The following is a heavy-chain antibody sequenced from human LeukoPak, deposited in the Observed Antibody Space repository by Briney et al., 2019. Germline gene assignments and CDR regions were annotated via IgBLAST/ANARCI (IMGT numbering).Heavy chain of an antibody. CDR2: ISSSGSFI. D-gene: IGHD2-2*01. J-gene: IGHJ6*03. V-gene: IGHV3-21*05. Sequence: GGSLRLSCAASGFTFSSYGMHWVRQAPGKGLEWVSYISSSGSFIYYADSVKGRFTISRDNANNLLYLQMDSLRAEDTAVYYCAGCSSSSCYAGPDLYYYYYMDVWGEGTTVTVSS. CDR3: AGCSSSSCYAGPDLYYYYYMDV. CDR1: GFTFSSYG.